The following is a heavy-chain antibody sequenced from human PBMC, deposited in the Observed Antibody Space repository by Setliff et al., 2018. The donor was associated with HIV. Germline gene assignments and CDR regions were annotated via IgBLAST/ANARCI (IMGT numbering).Heavy chain of an antibody. J-gene: IGHJ3*02. V-gene: IGHV4-39*01. CDR1: GGSISSDDYY. CDR2: LYYRGTT. CDR3: ARLGYSGSLVGAFDI. D-gene: IGHD1-26*01. Sequence: SETLSLTCTVSGGSISSDDYYWNWIRQPPGKGPEWIGSLYYRGTTYYNPSLKSRVTISTGTSNNQFSLNLTSVTAADTAVYYCARLGYSGSLVGAFDIWGQGTMVTVSS.